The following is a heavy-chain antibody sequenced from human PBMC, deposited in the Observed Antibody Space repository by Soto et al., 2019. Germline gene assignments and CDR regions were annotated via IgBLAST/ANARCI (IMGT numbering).Heavy chain of an antibody. CDR3: AIGDSSSWIGNH. CDR2: IIPIFETA. V-gene: IGHV1-69*01. J-gene: IGHJ4*02. D-gene: IGHD6-6*01. CDR1: GGTFSSHA. Sequence: QVHLVQSGAEVTKAGSSVKVSCKASGGTFSSHAFSWVRQAPGQGLEWVGGIIPIFETANYAQEFQGRVTISADASTNTVILELNTLRSDDTAIYCCAIGDSSSWIGNHWGPGTQVTVS.